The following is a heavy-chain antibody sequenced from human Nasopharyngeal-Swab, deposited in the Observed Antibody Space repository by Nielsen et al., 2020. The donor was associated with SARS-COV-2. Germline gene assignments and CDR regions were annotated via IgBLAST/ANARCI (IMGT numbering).Heavy chain of an antibody. CDR2: IGTAGDT. V-gene: IGHV3-13*01. Sequence: GGSLRLSCAASGFTFSSYDMHWVRQATGKGLEWVSAIGTAGDTYYPGSVKGRFTISRENAKNSLYLQMNSLRAGDTAVYYCVRDRGYYTFTDWGQGTLVTVSS. CDR3: VRDRGYYTFTD. D-gene: IGHD2/OR15-2a*01. J-gene: IGHJ4*02. CDR1: GFTFSSYD.